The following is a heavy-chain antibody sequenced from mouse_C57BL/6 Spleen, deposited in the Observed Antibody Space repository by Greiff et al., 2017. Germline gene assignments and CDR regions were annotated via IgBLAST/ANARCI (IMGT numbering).Heavy chain of an antibody. CDR3: AKHGDGKYEGGYLDV. V-gene: IGHV2-9*01. J-gene: IGHJ1*03. CDR1: GFSLTSYG. Sequence: QVQLKESGPGLVAPSPSLSITCTVSGFSLTSYGVDWVRQPPGKGLEWLGVIWGGGSTNYNSALMSRLSIRKDNSKRKVFLKMNSLHTDDTAMYYCAKHGDGKYEGGYLDVWGTGTRVTVSS. CDR2: IWGGGST. D-gene: IGHD2-1*01.